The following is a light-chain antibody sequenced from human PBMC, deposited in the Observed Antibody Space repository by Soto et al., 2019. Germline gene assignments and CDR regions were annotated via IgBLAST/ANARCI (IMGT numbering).Light chain of an antibody. CDR3: QQLTSYTLT. V-gene: IGKV1-9*01. CDR1: QGISGY. CDR2: IGS. J-gene: IGKJ4*01. Sequence: ILLTQSPSSLSGSVGDRVTITCGASQGISGYLAWYQQKPGKAPKLVIDIGSTLQSGVPSRLRGSGYGTDFTITISSMQNEDFATYLCQQLTSYTLTFGGGTKVDIK.